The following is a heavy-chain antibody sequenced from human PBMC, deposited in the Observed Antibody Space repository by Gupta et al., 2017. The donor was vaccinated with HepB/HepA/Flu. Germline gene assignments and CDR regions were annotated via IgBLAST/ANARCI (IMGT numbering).Heavy chain of an antibody. CDR2: ISYDGSNK. Sequence: QVQLVESGGGVVQPGRSLRLSCAASGFTLSSYGMHWVRQAPGKGLEWVAVISYDGSNKYYADSVKGRFTISRDNSKNTLYLQMNSLRAEDTAVYYCANAPLPGIAAAGTYYYYGMDVWGQGTTVTVSS. CDR3: ANAPLPGIAAAGTYYYYGMDV. D-gene: IGHD6-13*01. J-gene: IGHJ6*02. V-gene: IGHV3-30*18. CDR1: GFTLSSYG.